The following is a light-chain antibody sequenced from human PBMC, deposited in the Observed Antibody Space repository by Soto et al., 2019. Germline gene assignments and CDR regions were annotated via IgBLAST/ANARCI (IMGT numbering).Light chain of an antibody. CDR3: MCYAGGNNWV. Sequence: QSALTQPASVSGSPGQSITISCTGSSSDIRVYNYVSWYQQHPGKAPKLLIYDVTDRPSGVSNRFSGSKSGNTASLTISGLQAEDEADYYCMCYAGGNNWVFGGGTKVTVL. CDR2: DVT. CDR1: SSDIRVYNY. J-gene: IGLJ3*02. V-gene: IGLV2-14*03.